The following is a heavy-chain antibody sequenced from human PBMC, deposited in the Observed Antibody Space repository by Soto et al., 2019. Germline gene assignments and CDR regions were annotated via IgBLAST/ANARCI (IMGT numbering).Heavy chain of an antibody. CDR3: AASRRDWNYETDYYYYYGMHV. CDR2: IVVGSGNT. Sequence: ASVKVSWKASGFTFTSSAVQWVRQARGQRLEWIGWIVVGSGNTNYAQKFQERVTITRDMSTSTAYMELSSLRSEDTAVYYCAASRRDWNYETDYYYYYGMHVWGQGTTVTVSS. V-gene: IGHV1-58*01. CDR1: GFTFTSSA. J-gene: IGHJ6*02. D-gene: IGHD1-7*01.